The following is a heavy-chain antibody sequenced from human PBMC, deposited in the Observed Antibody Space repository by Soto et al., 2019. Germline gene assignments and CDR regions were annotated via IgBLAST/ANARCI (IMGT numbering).Heavy chain of an antibody. V-gene: IGHV4-59*08. CDR1: GGSISAHS. CDR2: IYDYGSS. Sequence: SETLSLSCTVSGGSISAHSWTWIRQAPGEAMEWIGYIYDYGSSYYNPSLESRVAFSVDTSKNQLSLQLTSVTAADTAMYYCARVRTSLDLYYYYMDVWGKGTTVTVSS. D-gene: IGHD2-2*01. J-gene: IGHJ6*03. CDR3: ARVRTSLDLYYYYMDV.